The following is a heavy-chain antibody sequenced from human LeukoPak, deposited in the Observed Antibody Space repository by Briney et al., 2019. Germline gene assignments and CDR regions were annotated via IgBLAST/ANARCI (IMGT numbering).Heavy chain of an antibody. CDR3: AKLPYRLLPSFYYGMDV. CDR1: GFAFNTYA. V-gene: IGHV3-23*01. J-gene: IGHJ6*02. D-gene: IGHD2-2*01. CDR2: VDGSGGTT. Sequence: PGGSLKLSCAASGFAFNTYAMTWVRQAPGKGLEWVSSVDGSGGTTYYADSVRGRFTVSRDNSKNTLYLQMNSLRAEDTAVYYCAKLPYRLLPSFYYGMDVWGQGTTVTVSS.